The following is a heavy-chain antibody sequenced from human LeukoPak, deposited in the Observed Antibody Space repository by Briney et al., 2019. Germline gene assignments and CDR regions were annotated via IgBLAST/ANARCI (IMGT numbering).Heavy chain of an antibody. CDR2: IYYSGST. CDR3: ARVGLWYYDSSGYYN. V-gene: IGHV4-59*01. Sequence: TETLSLTCTVSGGSISSYYWSWIRQPPGKGLEWIGYIYYSGSTNYNPSLKSRVTISVDTSKNQFSLKLSSVTVADTAVYYCARVGLWYYDSSGYYNWGQGTLVTVSS. D-gene: IGHD3-22*01. CDR1: GGSISSYY. J-gene: IGHJ4*02.